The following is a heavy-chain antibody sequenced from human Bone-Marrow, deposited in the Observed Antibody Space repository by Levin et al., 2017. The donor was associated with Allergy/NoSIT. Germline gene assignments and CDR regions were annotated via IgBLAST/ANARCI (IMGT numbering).Heavy chain of an antibody. Sequence: GGSLRLSCAASGFTFSSYAMSWVRQAPGKGLEWVSAISGSGGSTYYADSVKGRFTISRDNSKNTLYLQMNSLRAEDTAVYYCAKDHGKGGREQSGSYSISWGQGTLVTVSS. J-gene: IGHJ5*02. CDR1: GFTFSSYA. V-gene: IGHV3-23*01. D-gene: IGHD1-26*01. CDR2: ISGSGGST. CDR3: AKDHGKGGREQSGSYSIS.